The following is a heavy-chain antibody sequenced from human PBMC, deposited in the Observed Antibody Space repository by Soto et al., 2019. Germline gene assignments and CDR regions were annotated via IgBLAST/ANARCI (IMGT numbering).Heavy chain of an antibody. CDR3: ASDSVTRYGMDV. D-gene: IGHD4-4*01. CDR1: GFTFSSYA. J-gene: IGHJ6*02. Sequence: PGGSLRLSCAASGFTFSSYAMHWVRQAPGKGLEWVAVISYDGSNKYYADSVKGRFTISRDNSKNTLYLQMNSLRAEDTAVYYCASDSVTRYGMDVWGQGTTVTVSS. V-gene: IGHV3-30-3*01. CDR2: ISYDGSNK.